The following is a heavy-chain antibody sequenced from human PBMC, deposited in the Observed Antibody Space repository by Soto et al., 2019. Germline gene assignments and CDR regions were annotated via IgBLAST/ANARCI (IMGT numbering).Heavy chain of an antibody. J-gene: IGHJ3*02. Sequence: SETLSLTCAVSGGSISSGGYSWSWIRQPPGKGLEWIGYIYHSGSTYYNPSLKSRVTISVDTSKNQFSLKLSSVTAADTAVYYCARTSSGYDYAFDIWGQGTMVTVSS. CDR2: IYHSGST. CDR3: ARTSSGYDYAFDI. D-gene: IGHD5-12*01. CDR1: GGSISSGGYS. V-gene: IGHV4-30-2*02.